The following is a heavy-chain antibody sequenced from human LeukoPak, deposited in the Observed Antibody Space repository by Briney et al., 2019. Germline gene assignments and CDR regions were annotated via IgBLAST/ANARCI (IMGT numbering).Heavy chain of an antibody. CDR1: GYTLTELS. J-gene: IGHJ5*02. Sequence: ASVKVSCKVSGYTLTELSMHWVRQAPGKGLEWMGGFDPEDGETIYAQKFQGRVTMTEDTSTDTAYIERSSLRSEDTAVYYCATSGSYFIVGWFDPWGQGTLVTVSS. D-gene: IGHD1-26*01. CDR3: ATSGSYFIVGWFDP. CDR2: FDPEDGET. V-gene: IGHV1-24*01.